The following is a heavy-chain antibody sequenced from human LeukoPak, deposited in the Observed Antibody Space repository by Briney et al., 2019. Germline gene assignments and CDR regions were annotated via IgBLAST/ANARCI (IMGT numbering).Heavy chain of an antibody. CDR3: ARDGGYDEDYNWFDP. CDR1: GGPFSGQY. D-gene: IGHD5-12*01. V-gene: IGHV4-34*01. CDR2: IHYGGST. J-gene: IGHJ5*02. Sequence: PSETLSLTCGVSGGPFSGQYWSWIRQPPGKGLEWIGQIHYGGSTSYDPSLRSRVTISIDTSKSQFSLKLSSVTAADTAVYYCARDGGYDEDYNWFDPWGQGTLVTVSS.